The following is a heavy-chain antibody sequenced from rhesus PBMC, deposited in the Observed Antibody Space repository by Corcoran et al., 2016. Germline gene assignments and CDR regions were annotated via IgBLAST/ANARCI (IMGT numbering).Heavy chain of an antibody. CDR1: GASISSYW. J-gene: IGHJ6*01. Sequence: QVQLQESDPGLVKPSETLSLTCAVSGASISSYWWSWIRQPPGKGLEGVGGINGNNGSTHSTPALKSQVTISKEASKNQFSLKLSSGTAADTAVYYCARNGGGYSYRDYYGLDSWGQGVVVTVSS. V-gene: IGHV4-80*01. CDR3: ARNGGGYSYRDYYGLDS. D-gene: IGHD5-12*01. CDR2: INGNNGST.